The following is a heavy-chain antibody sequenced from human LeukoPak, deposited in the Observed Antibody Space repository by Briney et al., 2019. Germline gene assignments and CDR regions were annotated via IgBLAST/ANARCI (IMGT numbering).Heavy chain of an antibody. J-gene: IGHJ4*02. CDR3: ARWREYALDY. CDR1: SDSFSGYY. Sequence: SETLSLTCAVYSDSFSGYYWSWIRQPPGKGLEWIGEINHSGSTNYNPSLKSRVTISVDTSKNQFSLKLSSVTAADTAVYYCARWREYALDYWGQGTLVTVSS. V-gene: IGHV4-34*01. D-gene: IGHD2-2*01. CDR2: INHSGST.